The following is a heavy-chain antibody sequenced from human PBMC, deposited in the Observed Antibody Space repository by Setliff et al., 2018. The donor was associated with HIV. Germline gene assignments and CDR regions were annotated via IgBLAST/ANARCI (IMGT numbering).Heavy chain of an antibody. J-gene: IGHJ5*02. CDR3: VRQGAVTGHSFDP. CDR2: VYSSGST. CDR1: GVSTTSSSYY. D-gene: IGHD6-19*01. V-gene: IGHV4-39*01. Sequence: SETLSLTCTVSGVSTTSSSYYWGWIRQPPGKGLDWIGYVYSSGSTYYNPSLKSRLTISVDTSKNHFSLRLTSVTAADSAVYYCVRQGAVTGHSFDPWGPGALVTVSS.